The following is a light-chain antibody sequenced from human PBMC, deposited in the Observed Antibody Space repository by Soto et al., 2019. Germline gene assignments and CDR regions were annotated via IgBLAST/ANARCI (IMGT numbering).Light chain of an antibody. Sequence: EIVMTHSPDTLSVSPWERATLSCRAGQGVTTNFAWYQQKSGPSPRLLIYDVSIRATGVPARFSGTGSETDFTLTISGLQSEDSAVYFCQQYNNWPYSFGQGTRLEIK. CDR1: QGVTTN. CDR3: QQYNNWPYS. CDR2: DVS. J-gene: IGKJ5*01. V-gene: IGKV3-15*01.